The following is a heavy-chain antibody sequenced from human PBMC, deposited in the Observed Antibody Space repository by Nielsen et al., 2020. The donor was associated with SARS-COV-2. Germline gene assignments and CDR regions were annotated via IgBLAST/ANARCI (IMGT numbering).Heavy chain of an antibody. CDR3: ANAGGSDYYGMDV. CDR1: GFTFDDYA. V-gene: IGHV3-9*01. CDR2: ISWDSGSI. D-gene: IGHD3-16*01. J-gene: IGHJ6*02. Sequence: SLKISCAASGFTFDDYAMHWVRQAPGKGLEWVSGISWDSGSIGYADSVKGRSTISRDNAKNSLYLQMNSLRAEDTALYYCANAGGSDYYGMDVWGQGTTVTVSS.